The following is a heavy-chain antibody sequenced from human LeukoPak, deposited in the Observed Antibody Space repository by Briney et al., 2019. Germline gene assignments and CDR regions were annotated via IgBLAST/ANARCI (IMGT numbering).Heavy chain of an antibody. D-gene: IGHD6-13*01. CDR3: ARVPAADTGPDY. CDR2: FSYNVHS. J-gene: IGHJ4*02. Sequence: PSETLSLTCTVSGGSVSSSNYYWSWIRQPPGKGLEWVGFFSYNVHSDYNPSLKSRVTISVDTSKNQFSLRLSSVTAADTAIYYCARVPAADTGPDYWGQGTLVTVFS. CDR1: GGSVSSSNYY. V-gene: IGHV4-61*01.